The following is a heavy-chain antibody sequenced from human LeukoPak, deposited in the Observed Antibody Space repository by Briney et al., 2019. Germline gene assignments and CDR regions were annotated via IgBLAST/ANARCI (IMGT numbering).Heavy chain of an antibody. CDR1: GFTFSSYS. CDR3: ARDMSSGWWAPSYMDV. D-gene: IGHD6-19*01. J-gene: IGHJ6*03. V-gene: IGHV3-21*01. CDR2: ISSSSSYI. Sequence: GGSLRLSCAASGFTFSSYSMNWVRQAPGKGLEWVSSISSSSSYIYYADSVKGRFTISRDNAKNSLYLQMNSLRAEDTAVYYCARDMSSGWWAPSYMDVWGKGTTVTISS.